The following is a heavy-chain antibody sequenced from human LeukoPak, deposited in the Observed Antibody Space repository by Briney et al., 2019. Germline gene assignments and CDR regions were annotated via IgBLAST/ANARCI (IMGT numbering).Heavy chain of an antibody. V-gene: IGHV4-59*08. CDR2: IFYSGST. D-gene: IGHD3-22*01. J-gene: IGHJ4*02. CDR3: AGHGSVSSGASV. CDR1: GGSMSSYY. Sequence: SETLSLTCIVSGGSMSSYYWSWIRQPPGKGLEWIGYIFYSGSTNYNPSLKSRVTISVDTSKNQFSLKLSSVTAADTAVYYCAGHGSVSSGASVWGQGSLVTVSS.